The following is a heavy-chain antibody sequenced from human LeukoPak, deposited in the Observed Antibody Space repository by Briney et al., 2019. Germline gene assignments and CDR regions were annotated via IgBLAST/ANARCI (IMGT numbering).Heavy chain of an antibody. V-gene: IGHV1-3*01. CDR1: GYTFTSYA. Sequence: GASVKVSCKASGYTFTSYAMHWVRQAPGQRLEWMGWINAGNGNTKYSQKFQGRVTITRDTSASTAYMELSSLRSGDTAVYYCASSGYSGYDWRYYYYGMDVWGQGTTVTVSS. CDR2: INAGNGNT. J-gene: IGHJ6*02. CDR3: ASSGYSGYDWRYYYYGMDV. D-gene: IGHD5-12*01.